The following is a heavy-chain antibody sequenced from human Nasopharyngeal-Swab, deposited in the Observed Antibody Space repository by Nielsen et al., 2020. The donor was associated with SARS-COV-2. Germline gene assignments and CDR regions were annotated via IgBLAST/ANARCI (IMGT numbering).Heavy chain of an antibody. CDR3: ARLEDYYDSSGYTD. CDR1: GFTFSSYW. V-gene: IGHV3-7*01. D-gene: IGHD3-22*01. CDR2: IKQDGSEK. Sequence: GGSLRLSCAASGFTFSSYWMSWVRQAPGKGLEWVANIKQDGSEKYYVDSVKGRFTISRDNAKNSLYLQMNSLRAEDTAVCYCARLEDYYDSSGYTDWGQGTLVTVSS. J-gene: IGHJ4*02.